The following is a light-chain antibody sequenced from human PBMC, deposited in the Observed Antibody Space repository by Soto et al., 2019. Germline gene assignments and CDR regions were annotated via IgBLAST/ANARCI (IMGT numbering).Light chain of an antibody. CDR1: SSDVGGFDF. CDR2: DVS. V-gene: IGLV2-11*01. Sequence: QSALTQPRSGSGSPGQSVTFSCTGTSSDVGGFDFVSWVQQHPGKVPKLMIYDVSKRPSGVPERFSGSKSGNTASLTISGLQAEDEADYYCCSYAGTFRGYVFGTGTKLTVL. J-gene: IGLJ1*01. CDR3: CSYAGTFRGYV.